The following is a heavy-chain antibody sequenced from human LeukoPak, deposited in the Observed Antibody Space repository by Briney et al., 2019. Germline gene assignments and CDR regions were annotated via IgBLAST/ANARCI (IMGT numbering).Heavy chain of an antibody. CDR1: GFTFNTYA. V-gene: IGHV3-15*01. CDR2: IKSKTDGGTT. J-gene: IGHJ4*02. Sequence: PGRSLRLSCAASGFTFNTYAMHWVRQAPGKGLEWVGRIKSKTDGGTTDYAAPVKGRFTISRDDSKNTLYLQMNSLKTEDTAVYYCTTNDYRGDWGQGTLVTVSS. CDR3: TTNDYRGD. D-gene: IGHD4-11*01.